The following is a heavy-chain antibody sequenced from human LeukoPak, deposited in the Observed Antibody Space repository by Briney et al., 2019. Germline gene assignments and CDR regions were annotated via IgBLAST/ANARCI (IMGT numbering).Heavy chain of an antibody. J-gene: IGHJ6*02. V-gene: IGHV3-74*01. Sequence: GALRLSCAASGFTFSSYWMHWVRQAPGKGLVWVSRIYYDGSSTSYADSVKGRFTISRDNAMNTLYLQMNSLRAEDTAVYYCAMVRGYYYHSLDVWGQGTTVTVSS. CDR2: IYYDGSST. D-gene: IGHD3-10*01. CDR3: AMVRGYYYHSLDV. CDR1: GFTFSSYW.